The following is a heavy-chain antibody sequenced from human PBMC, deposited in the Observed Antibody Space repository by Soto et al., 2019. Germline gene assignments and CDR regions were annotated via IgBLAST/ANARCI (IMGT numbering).Heavy chain of an antibody. CDR3: GRCTSTSCHLGSDY. D-gene: IGHD2-2*01. CDR2: ISHDGINK. Sequence: GGSLRLSCAASGFTFSSYAMNWVRPAPGKGLECVALISHDGINKYYADSVRGRFTISRNSSPNTLYLQMNSLRAADTAVYYCGRCTSTSCHLGSDYWGQGTLVTVSS. CDR1: GFTFSSYA. J-gene: IGHJ4*02. V-gene: IGHV3-30-3*01.